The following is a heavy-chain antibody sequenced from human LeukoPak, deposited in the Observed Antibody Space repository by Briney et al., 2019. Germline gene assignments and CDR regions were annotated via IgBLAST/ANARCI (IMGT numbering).Heavy chain of an antibody. Sequence: GSLRLSCAASGFTFSSYAMHWVRQAPGKGLEWVAVISYDGSNEYYADSVKGRFTISRDNSKNTLYLQMNSLRAEDTAVYYCAREVSSRIDFDYWGQGTLDTVSS. D-gene: IGHD6-13*01. J-gene: IGHJ4*02. CDR2: ISYDGSNE. CDR3: AREVSSRIDFDY. V-gene: IGHV3-30*04. CDR1: GFTFSSYA.